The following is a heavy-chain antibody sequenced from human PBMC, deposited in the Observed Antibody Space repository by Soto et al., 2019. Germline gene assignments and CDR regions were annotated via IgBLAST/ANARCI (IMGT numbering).Heavy chain of an antibody. Sequence: EPLSLTCHFSCFSISIVFYWGWVRQPPVNGLEWIGAIYHSGTTYFNPSLKSRGTISVDTSKNQFSLKLSSVTAADTAVYYCARENYSSGVPGLYDYWGQGTLDTVSS. J-gene: IGHJ4*02. CDR1: CFSISIVFY. D-gene: IGHD6-19*01. CDR2: IYHSGTT. V-gene: IGHV4-38-2*02. CDR3: ARENYSSGVPGLYDY.